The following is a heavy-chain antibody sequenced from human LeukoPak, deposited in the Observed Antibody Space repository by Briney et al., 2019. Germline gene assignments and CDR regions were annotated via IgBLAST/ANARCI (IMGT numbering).Heavy chain of an antibody. CDR2: ITHSGST. J-gene: IGHJ4*02. CDR3: ARGPGTWYYY. Sequence: PSETLSLTCAVYGGSFSGYYWSWIRQPPGKGLEWIGEITHSGSTNYNPSLKSRVTISIDTSKNQFSLKLSSVTAADTALYYCARGPGTWYYYWGQGTLVTVSS. CDR1: GGSFSGYY. D-gene: IGHD6-13*01. V-gene: IGHV4-34*01.